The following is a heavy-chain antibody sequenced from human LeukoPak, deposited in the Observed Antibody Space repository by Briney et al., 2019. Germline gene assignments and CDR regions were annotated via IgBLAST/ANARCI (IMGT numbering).Heavy chain of an antibody. CDR1: GFTFSSYS. D-gene: IGHD6-6*01. V-gene: IGHV3-21*01. CDR2: ISSSSSYI. J-gene: IGHJ4*02. CDR3: ARDAGYNSSSIDY. Sequence: GGSLRLSCAASGFTFSSYSMNWVRQAPGKGLEWVSFISSSSSYIYYADSVRGRFTISRDNAKNSLYLQMNSLRAEDTAVYYCARDAGYNSSSIDYWGQGTLVTVSS.